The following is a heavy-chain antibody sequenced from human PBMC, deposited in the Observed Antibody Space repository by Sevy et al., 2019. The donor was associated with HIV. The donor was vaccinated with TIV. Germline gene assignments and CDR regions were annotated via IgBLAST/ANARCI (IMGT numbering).Heavy chain of an antibody. J-gene: IGHJ4*02. Sequence: GGSLRLSCAASEFSFEDYAMHWVRQVPGKGLEWVSSISWNSNTIDYADSVKGRFTISRENAKNSLYLQMNSLRNGDTALYYCAKDTRTYSGSYYLDYWGQGTLVTVSS. CDR1: EFSFEDYA. V-gene: IGHV3-9*01. CDR3: AKDTRTYSGSYYLDY. D-gene: IGHD1-26*01. CDR2: ISWNSNTI.